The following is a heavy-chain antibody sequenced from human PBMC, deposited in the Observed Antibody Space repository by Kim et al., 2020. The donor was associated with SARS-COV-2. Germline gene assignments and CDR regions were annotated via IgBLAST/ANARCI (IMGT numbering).Heavy chain of an antibody. CDR1: GGSISSGGYY. Sequence: SETLSLTCTVSGGSISSGGYYWSWIRQHPGKGLEWIGYIYYSGSTYYNPSLKSRVTISVDTSKNQFSLKLSSVTAADTAVYYCARVGSYDFWSGPFLYYYYGMDVWGQGTTVTVSS. V-gene: IGHV4-31*03. CDR3: ARVGSYDFWSGPFLYYYYGMDV. D-gene: IGHD3-3*01. CDR2: IYYSGST. J-gene: IGHJ6*02.